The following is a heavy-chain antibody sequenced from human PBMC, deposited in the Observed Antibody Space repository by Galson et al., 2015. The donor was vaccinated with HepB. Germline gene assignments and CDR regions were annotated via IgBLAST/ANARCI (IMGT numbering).Heavy chain of an antibody. CDR1: GFTFSSYA. Sequence: SLRLSCAASGFTFSSYAMSWVRQAPGKGLEWVSVIGGSGGSTYYADSVKGRFTVSRDNSKNTLYLQMNSLRAEDTAVYYCATRSDWSGYFQHWGQGTLVTVSS. CDR3: ATRSDWSGYFQH. V-gene: IGHV3-23*01. CDR2: IGGSGGST. D-gene: IGHD6-19*01. J-gene: IGHJ1*01.